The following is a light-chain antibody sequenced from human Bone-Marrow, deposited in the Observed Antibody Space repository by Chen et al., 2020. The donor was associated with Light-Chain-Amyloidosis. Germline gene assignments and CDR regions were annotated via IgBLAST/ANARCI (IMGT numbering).Light chain of an antibody. CDR2: RDT. Sequence: SYELTQPPSVSVSPGHTARITCSGDDLPTKYAYWYQQKPGQAPVLVINRDTERPSGISERFSGSSSGTTATLTISGVQAEDEADYHCQSADSSGTYEVIFGGGTKLTV. CDR1: DLPTKY. J-gene: IGLJ2*01. CDR3: QSADSSGTYEVI. V-gene: IGLV3-25*03.